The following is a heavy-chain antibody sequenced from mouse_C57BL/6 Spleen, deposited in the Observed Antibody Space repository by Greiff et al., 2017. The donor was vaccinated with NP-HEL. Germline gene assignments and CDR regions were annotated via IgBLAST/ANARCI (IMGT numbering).Heavy chain of an antibody. CDR2: IDPSDSYT. CDR1: GYTFTSYW. CDR3: ARSRSAGFYYFDY. Sequence: QVQLQQPGAELVMPGASVKLSCKASGYTFTSYWMHWVKQRPGQGLEWIGEIDPSDSYTNYNQKFKGKSTLTLNKSSSTAYMQLSSLTSEDSAVYYCARSRSAGFYYFDYWGQGTTLTVSS. J-gene: IGHJ2*01. V-gene: IGHV1-69*01. D-gene: IGHD3-2*02.